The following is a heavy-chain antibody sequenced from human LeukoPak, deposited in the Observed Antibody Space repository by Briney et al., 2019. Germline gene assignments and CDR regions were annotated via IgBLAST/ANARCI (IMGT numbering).Heavy chain of an antibody. Sequence: ASVKVSCKASGYTFTGYYMHWVRQAPGQGLEWMGWINPNSGGTNYAQKFQGGVTMTRDTSISTAYMELSRLRSDDTAVYYCARAPITILTPAYFDYWGQGTLVTVSS. D-gene: IGHD3-10*01. CDR2: INPNSGGT. V-gene: IGHV1-2*02. CDR1: GYTFTGYY. CDR3: ARAPITILTPAYFDY. J-gene: IGHJ4*02.